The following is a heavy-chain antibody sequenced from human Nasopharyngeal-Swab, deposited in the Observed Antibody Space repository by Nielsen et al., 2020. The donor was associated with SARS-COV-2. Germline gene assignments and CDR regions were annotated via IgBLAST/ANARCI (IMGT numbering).Heavy chain of an antibody. CDR1: GFTFSTYA. J-gene: IGHJ4*02. V-gene: IGHV3-21*01. CDR3: VRGDRRDY. CDR2: ISGIGSSK. Sequence: GGFLRLSCAASGFTFSTYAMSWVRQAPGKGLEWVSSISGIGSSKYYAASLKGRFTTSRDNAPNSLFLQINSRTAEDTAFYFCVRGDRRDYWGLGTLVTVSS.